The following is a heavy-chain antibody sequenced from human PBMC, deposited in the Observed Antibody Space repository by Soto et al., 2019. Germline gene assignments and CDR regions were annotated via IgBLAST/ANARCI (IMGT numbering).Heavy chain of an antibody. J-gene: IGHJ5*02. V-gene: IGHV3-74*01. CDR3: VTSGGFDH. Sequence: EVQLMESGGGLVQPGGSLRLSCVASGLTFSNYWMHWVRQAPGKGLVWVSRINSDGSTRSYAESVKGRFTISRDNVKNTLYLQMNSLRAEDTAVYYCVTSGGFDHWGQGPLVTVSS. D-gene: IGHD3-16*01. CDR2: INSDGSTR. CDR1: GLTFSNYW.